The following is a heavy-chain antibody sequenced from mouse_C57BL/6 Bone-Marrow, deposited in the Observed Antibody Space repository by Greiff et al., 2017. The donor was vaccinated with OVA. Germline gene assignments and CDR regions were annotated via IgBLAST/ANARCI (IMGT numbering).Heavy chain of an antibody. D-gene: IGHD6-1*01. Sequence: DVKLVESGGGLVQPGGSLKLSCAASGFTFSDYGMAWVRQAPRKGPEWVAFISNLAYSIYYADTVTGRFTISRENAKNTLYLEMSSLRSEDTAMYYCARHNPSLFFDYWGQGTTLTVSS. V-gene: IGHV5-15*01. CDR2: ISNLAYSI. J-gene: IGHJ2*01. CDR1: GFTFSDYG. CDR3: ARHNPSLFFDY.